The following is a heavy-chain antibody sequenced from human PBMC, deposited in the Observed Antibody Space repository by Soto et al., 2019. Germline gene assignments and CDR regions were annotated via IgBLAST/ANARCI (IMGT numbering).Heavy chain of an antibody. D-gene: IGHD3-10*01. CDR3: ASGWFGEFVYQFDY. CDR1: GYTFTSYG. J-gene: IGHJ4*02. V-gene: IGHV1-18*01. Sequence: QVQLVQSGAEVKKPGASVKVSCKPSGYTFTSYGITWVRQAPGQGLEWMGWSSAYNGNTNYAQKFQGRVTMTTDTSTSTAYMELRSLGSDDRAVYYCASGWFGEFVYQFDYWGQGTLVTVSS. CDR2: SSAYNGNT.